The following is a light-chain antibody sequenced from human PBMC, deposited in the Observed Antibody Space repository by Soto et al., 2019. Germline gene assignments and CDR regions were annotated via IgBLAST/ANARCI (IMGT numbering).Light chain of an antibody. CDR3: QQFDDSVT. V-gene: IGKV3-15*01. Sequence: EIVMTQSPPTLSVSPGERATLSCRASQSVGSSLAWYQQKPGQAPRLLIYGASTRATDTPARFSGSGSGTDFTLTISRLEPEDSAVYYCQQFDDSVTFGQGTRLEIK. J-gene: IGKJ5*01. CDR2: GAS. CDR1: QSVGSS.